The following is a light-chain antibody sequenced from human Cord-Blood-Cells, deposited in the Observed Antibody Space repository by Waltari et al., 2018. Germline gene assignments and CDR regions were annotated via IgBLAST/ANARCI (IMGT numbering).Light chain of an antibody. CDR2: DSS. Sequence: EIVLTQSPATLSLSPGERATLSCRASQSVSSYLAWYQQKPSQAPRLLRHDSSNRATGITARFSGSRSGTDFTLTISSLEPEDFAVYYCQQRSNWPPWTFGQGTKVEIK. CDR1: QSVSSY. CDR3: QQRSNWPPWT. V-gene: IGKV3-11*01. J-gene: IGKJ1*01.